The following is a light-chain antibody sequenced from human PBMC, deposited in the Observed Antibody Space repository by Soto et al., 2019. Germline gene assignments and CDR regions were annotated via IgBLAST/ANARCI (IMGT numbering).Light chain of an antibody. V-gene: IGLV1-40*01. J-gene: IGLJ2*01. CDR1: SSNIGAGYD. CDR3: QSYDSSLSAVV. CDR2: QNN. Sequence: QPVLTQPPSVSGAPGQRVSISCTGSSSNIGAGYDVHWYEHLPGTAPKLLIYQNNNRPSGVPDRFSGSKSGTSASLAITGLQAEDEADYYCQSYDSSLSAVVFGGGTKLTVL.